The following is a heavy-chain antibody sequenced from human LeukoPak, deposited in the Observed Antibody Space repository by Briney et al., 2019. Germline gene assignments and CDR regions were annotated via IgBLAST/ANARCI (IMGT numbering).Heavy chain of an antibody. Sequence: GGSLRLSCAASGFTFSSYSMNWVRQAPGKGLEWVSSTSSSSSYVYYADSVKGRFTISRDNAKNSLYLQMNSLRAEDTALYYCARGHGSGSYFQTPFDYWGQGTLVTVSS. CDR3: ARGHGSGSYFQTPFDY. D-gene: IGHD3-10*01. J-gene: IGHJ4*02. CDR2: TSSSSSYV. CDR1: GFTFSSYS. V-gene: IGHV3-21*01.